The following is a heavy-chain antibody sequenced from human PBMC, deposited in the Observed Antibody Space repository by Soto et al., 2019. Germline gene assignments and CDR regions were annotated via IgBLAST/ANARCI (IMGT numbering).Heavy chain of an antibody. D-gene: IGHD3-3*01. Sequence: KGLEWVSAIRGSGGSPYYADSLKGRCTTARDDSKSTLYLQMNSLRAEDTAVYYCAYFFFQAEDGIRDTVPVSAFLLNRSSDL. V-gene: IGHV3-23*01. CDR2: IRGSGGSP. CDR3: AYFFFQAEDGIRDTVPVSAFLLNRSSDL. J-gene: IGHJ2*01.